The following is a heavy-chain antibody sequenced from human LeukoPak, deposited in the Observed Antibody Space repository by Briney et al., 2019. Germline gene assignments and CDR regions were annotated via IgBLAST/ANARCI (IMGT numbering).Heavy chain of an antibody. D-gene: IGHD1-1*01. CDR3: ATWRTAKTGFDY. J-gene: IGHJ4*02. V-gene: IGHV4-39*01. CDR2: IYYSGSP. CDR1: GGSISNNNYY. Sequence: PSETLSLTCAVSGGSISNNNYYWAWIRQPPGKGLECIGSIYYSGSPYYNPSLKSRVTISVDTSKNQFSLRLSSVTAADTAVYYCATWRTAKTGFDYWGQGTLVTVSS.